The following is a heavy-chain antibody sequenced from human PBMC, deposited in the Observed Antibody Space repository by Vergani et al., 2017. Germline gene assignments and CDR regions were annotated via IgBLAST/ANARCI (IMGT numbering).Heavy chain of an antibody. V-gene: IGHV3-21*01. CDR1: GFTFSSYS. CDR2: ISSSSSYI. CDR3: ARAHHLSSPHFDY. D-gene: IGHD6-6*01. J-gene: IGHJ4*02. Sequence: EVQLVESGGGLVKPGGSLRLSCAASGFTFSSYSMNWVRQAPGKGLEWVSSISSSSSYIYYADSVKGRFTISRDNAKNSLYLQMNSLRAEDTAVHYCARAHHLSSPHFDYWGQGTLVTVSS.